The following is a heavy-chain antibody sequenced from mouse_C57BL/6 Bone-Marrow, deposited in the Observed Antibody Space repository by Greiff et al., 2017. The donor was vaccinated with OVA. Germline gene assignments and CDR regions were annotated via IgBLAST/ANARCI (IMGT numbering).Heavy chain of an antibody. J-gene: IGHJ3*01. V-gene: IGHV1-55*01. CDR2: IYPGSGST. CDR1: GYTFTSYW. Sequence: QVQLQQPGAELVKPGASVKMSCKASGYTFTSYWITWVKQRPGQGLEWIGDIYPGSGSTNYNEKFKSKATLTVDTSYSTAYMQLSSLTAEDSAVYYCARWDYYSSLGCAYWRQGTLVTVSA. D-gene: IGHD2-5*01. CDR3: ARWDYYSSLGCAY.